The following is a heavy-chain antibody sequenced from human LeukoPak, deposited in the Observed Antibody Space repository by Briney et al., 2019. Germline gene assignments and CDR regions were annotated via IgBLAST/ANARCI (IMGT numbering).Heavy chain of an antibody. CDR1: GGPISSYH. J-gene: IGHJ4*02. CDR3: ARWYNDSSGYYRRWYYFDY. V-gene: IGHV4-59*01. CDR2: LYYSGST. D-gene: IGHD3-22*01. Sequence: PSETLALTCTVSGGPISSYHGSWIRQPPGKGLEWIGYLYYSGSTNHNPPLKSRVTIPLDTSKNPFSLTLSYVTAADTAVYYCARWYNDSSGYYRRWYYFDYWGQGTLVTVSS.